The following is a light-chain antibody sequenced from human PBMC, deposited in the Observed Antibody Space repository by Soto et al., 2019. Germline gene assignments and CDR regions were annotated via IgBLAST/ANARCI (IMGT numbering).Light chain of an antibody. CDR1: QRVTNSY. J-gene: IGKJ4*01. CDR2: GAS. CDR3: QQSTNLPLP. V-gene: IGKV3-15*01. Sequence: EIGVTQSPVAVSVSAGERATLSCGVTQRVTNSYLAWYQQKPGQAPRLLIFGASTRAAGIPARFSGSGSGTEFTLTISSLQSEDFALYYCQQSTNLPLPFGRGTKAAIK.